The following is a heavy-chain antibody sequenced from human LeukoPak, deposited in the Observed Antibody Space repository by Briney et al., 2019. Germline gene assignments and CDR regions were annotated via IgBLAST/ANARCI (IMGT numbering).Heavy chain of an antibody. CDR1: GYTFTSYD. Sequence: ASVKVSCKTSGYTFTSYDLNWVRQATGQGLEWMGWVNPNSGNTGYAQKFQGRVTMTMDPSISAAYMELSSLRSEDTAVYYCARRSDDYDSSAYYHWGQGTLVTVSS. V-gene: IGHV1-8*01. CDR2: VNPNSGNT. D-gene: IGHD3-22*01. CDR3: ARRSDDYDSSAYYH. J-gene: IGHJ4*02.